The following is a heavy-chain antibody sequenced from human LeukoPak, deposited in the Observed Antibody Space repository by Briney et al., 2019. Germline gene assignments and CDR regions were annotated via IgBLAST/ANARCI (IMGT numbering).Heavy chain of an antibody. CDR1: SGSFSSGGYY. D-gene: IGHD3-3*01. V-gene: IGHV4-31*03. CDR2: IYHTGDT. J-gene: IGHJ5*02. CDR3: ARRNDPWSGPRNWFDP. Sequence: SSETLSLTCTVSSGSFSSGGYYWSWIRQHPGKGLEWIGNIYHTGDTFYNPSLQSRFIISVDTSKNQFSLKVSSVTAADTAIYYCARRNDPWSGPRNWFDPWGQGIPVTVSS.